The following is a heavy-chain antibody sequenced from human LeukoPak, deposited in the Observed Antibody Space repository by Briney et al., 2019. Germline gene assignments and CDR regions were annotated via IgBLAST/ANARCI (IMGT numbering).Heavy chain of an antibody. Sequence: SETLSLTCTVSGGSISSYYWSWIRQPPGKGLEWIGYIYYSGSTNYNPSLKSRVTISVDTSKNQFSLKLSSVTAADTAVYYCARVKLPTYYDFWSGYYLGYYYYGMDAWGQGTTVTVSS. CDR1: GGSISSYY. CDR2: IYYSGST. V-gene: IGHV4-59*01. D-gene: IGHD3-3*01. CDR3: ARVKLPTYYDFWSGYYLGYYYYGMDA. J-gene: IGHJ6*02.